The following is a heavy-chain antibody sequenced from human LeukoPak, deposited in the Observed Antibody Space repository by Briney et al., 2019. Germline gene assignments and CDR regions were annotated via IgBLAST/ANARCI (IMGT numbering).Heavy chain of an antibody. J-gene: IGHJ4*02. CDR2: IYTSGST. CDR3: ASHCSSTSCPGY. V-gene: IGHV4-4*07. CDR1: GGSISSYY. Sequence: SETLSLTCTVSGGSISSYYWSWIRQPARKGLEWIGRIYTSGSTNYNPSLKSRVTMSVDTSKNRFSLKLSSVTAADTAVYYCASHCSSTSCPGYWGQGTLVTVSS. D-gene: IGHD2-2*01.